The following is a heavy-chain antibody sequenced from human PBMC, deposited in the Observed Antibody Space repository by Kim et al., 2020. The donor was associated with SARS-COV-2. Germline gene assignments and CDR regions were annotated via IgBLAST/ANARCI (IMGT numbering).Heavy chain of an antibody. CDR2: VFRTGWT. Sequence: SESLSLTCSVSGFSVSTGYYWCWVRQPPGKTLEWLGSVFRTGWTEVNPSHQGRLTISLQPSTNQVSLTLRSLTAADTAVYYCASAASGFDPFDTWGQGVLVTVSS. CDR1: GFSVSTGYY. J-gene: IGHJ1*01. D-gene: IGHD5-12*01. V-gene: IGHV4-38-2*02. CDR3: ASAASGFDPFDT.